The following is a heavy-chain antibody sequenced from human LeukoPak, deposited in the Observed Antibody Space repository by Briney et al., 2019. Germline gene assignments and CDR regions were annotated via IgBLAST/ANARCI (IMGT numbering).Heavy chain of an antibody. CDR1: GFTFSNGW. CDR3: TTEYYYDSSGLFDY. CDR2: IKSKRDGGTT. Sequence: GGSLRLSCAVSGFTFSNGWMSWVRQAPGKGLEWVGRIKSKRDGGTTDYAAPVNGRFTISRDDSKNTLYLQMNSLKTEDTAVYYCTTEYYYDSSGLFDYWGQGTLVTVSS. D-gene: IGHD3-22*01. V-gene: IGHV3-15*01. J-gene: IGHJ4*02.